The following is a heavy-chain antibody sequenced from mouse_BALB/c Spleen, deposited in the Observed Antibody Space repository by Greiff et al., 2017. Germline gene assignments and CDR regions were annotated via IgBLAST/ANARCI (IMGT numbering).Heavy chain of an antibody. Sequence: EVQLQHSGAELVKPGASVKLSCTASGFNIKDTYMHWVKQRPEQGLEWIGRIDPANGNTKYDPKFQGKATITADTSSNTAYLQLSCLTSEDTAVDYCARFYGNFYAMDDWGQGTSVTVSS. CDR1: GFNIKDTY. J-gene: IGHJ4*01. D-gene: IGHD2-1*01. CDR2: IDPANGNT. V-gene: IGHV14-3*02. CDR3: ARFYGNFYAMDD.